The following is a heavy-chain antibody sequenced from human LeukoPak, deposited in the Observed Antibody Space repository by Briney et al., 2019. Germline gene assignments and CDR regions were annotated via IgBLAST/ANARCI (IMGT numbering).Heavy chain of an antibody. V-gene: IGHV3-7*01. CDR1: GFTFSDYW. J-gene: IGHJ4*02. Sequence: GGSLRLSCAASGFTFSDYWMSWVRQAPGKGLEWVANIKKDGSEKYYVDSVKGRFTISRDYTKNTLYLQRNSLRAEDTAVYYCASHKYWGQGTLVTVSS. CDR3: ASHKY. CDR2: IKKDGSEK.